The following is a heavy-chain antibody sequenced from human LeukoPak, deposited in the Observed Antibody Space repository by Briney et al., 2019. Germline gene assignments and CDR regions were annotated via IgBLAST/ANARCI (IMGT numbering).Heavy chain of an antibody. V-gene: IGHV4-4*07. Sequence: PSETLSLTCTVSGGSISSYYWSWIRQPAGKGLEWIGRIYTSGSTNYNPSLKSRVTMSVDTSKNQFSLKLSSVTAADTAVYYCARGPMVRGVIFGMDVWGQGTTVTVSS. CDR1: GGSISSYY. CDR3: ARGPMVRGVIFGMDV. J-gene: IGHJ6*02. D-gene: IGHD3-10*01. CDR2: IYTSGST.